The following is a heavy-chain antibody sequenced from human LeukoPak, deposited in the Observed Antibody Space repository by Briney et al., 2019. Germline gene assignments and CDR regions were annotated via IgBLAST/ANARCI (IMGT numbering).Heavy chain of an antibody. J-gene: IGHJ4*02. CDR1: GFTFSDYY. CDR3: ARAKGLLGFGIYYFDY. V-gene: IGHV3-11*06. CDR2: ISSSSSYT. D-gene: IGHD3-10*01. Sequence: SLTLSCAASGFTFSDYYMSWIRHPPEKGMEWDSYISSSSSYTTYADSVKGRFTISRDNAKNSLYLQMNRLRAEAAAVYYCARAKGLLGFGIYYFDYWGQGTLVTVSS.